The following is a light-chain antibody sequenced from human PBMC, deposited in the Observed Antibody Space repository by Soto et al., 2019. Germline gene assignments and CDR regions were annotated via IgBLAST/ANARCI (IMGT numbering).Light chain of an antibody. V-gene: IGKV3D-20*02. CDR3: QQRSNWPIT. J-gene: IGKJ5*01. Sequence: EIVLTQSPGTLSLSPGERATLSFMASQSVSRSYLDWYQQKPGQAPRLLIYGASSRATGIPDRFSGSGSGTDFTLTIGSLEPEDFEVYYCQQRSNWPITFGQGTRLEIK. CDR2: GAS. CDR1: QSVSRSY.